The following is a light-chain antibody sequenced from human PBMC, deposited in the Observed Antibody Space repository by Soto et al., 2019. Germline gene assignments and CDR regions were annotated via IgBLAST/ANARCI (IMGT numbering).Light chain of an antibody. V-gene: IGKV1-39*01. Sequence: DIQMTQSPSSLSASVGDRVTITCRASQSSTSYLNWFQKKPGKAPKLLIYAASNLQSGVPSRFSGSGSGTDFTLTISSLQTEDFATYYCQQSYSTLGLTFGGGTKVEIK. CDR1: QSSTSY. CDR3: QQSYSTLGLT. J-gene: IGKJ4*01. CDR2: AAS.